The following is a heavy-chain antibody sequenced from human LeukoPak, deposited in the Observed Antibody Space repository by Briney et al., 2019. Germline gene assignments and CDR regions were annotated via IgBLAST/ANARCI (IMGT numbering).Heavy chain of an antibody. CDR2: IYSGGST. CDR3: ARMSVTMIVVVSYFDY. D-gene: IGHD3-22*01. CDR1: GFTVSSNY. Sequence: GGSLRLSCAASGFTVSSNYMSWVRQAPGKGLEWVSVIYSGGSTYYADSVKGRFTISRDNSKNTLYLQMSSLRAEDTAVYFCARMSVTMIVVVSYFDYWGRGTLVTVSS. J-gene: IGHJ4*02. V-gene: IGHV3-66*01.